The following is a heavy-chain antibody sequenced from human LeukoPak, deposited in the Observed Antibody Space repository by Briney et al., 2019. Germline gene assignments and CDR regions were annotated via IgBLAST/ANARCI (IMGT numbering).Heavy chain of an antibody. CDR1: GYSFTSYW. D-gene: IGHD3-22*01. Sequence: GESLKIPCKGSGYSFTSYWIGWVRQMPGKGLEWMGIIYPGDSDTRYSPSFQGQVTISADKSISTAYLQWSSLKASDTAMYYCARQLPDDSSAPNWFDPWGQGTLVTVSS. CDR2: IYPGDSDT. J-gene: IGHJ5*02. CDR3: ARQLPDDSSAPNWFDP. V-gene: IGHV5-51*01.